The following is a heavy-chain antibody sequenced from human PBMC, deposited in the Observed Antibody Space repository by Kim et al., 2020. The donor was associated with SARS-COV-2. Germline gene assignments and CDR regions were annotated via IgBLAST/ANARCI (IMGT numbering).Heavy chain of an antibody. D-gene: IGHD2-15*01. J-gene: IGHJ2*01. Sequence: ASVKVSCKVSGYTLSDLSIHWVRQAPGKGLEWMGGFDPEDEETIYAQKIQGRVTMTEDTSTDTAYMDLNSLTSDDTAVYYCATASPCCGASCLYWYFDVWGRGTLVPVSS. CDR2: FDPEDEET. CDR1: GYTLSDLS. CDR3: ATASPCCGASCLYWYFDV. V-gene: IGHV1-24*01.